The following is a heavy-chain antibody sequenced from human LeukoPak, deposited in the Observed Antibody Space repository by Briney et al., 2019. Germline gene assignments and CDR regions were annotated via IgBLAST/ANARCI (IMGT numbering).Heavy chain of an antibody. CDR1: GGSVSSGSYY. CDR2: IYYSGST. J-gene: IGHJ4*02. D-gene: IGHD3-10*01. CDR3: ARWFEYFDN. Sequence: SETLSLTCTVSGGSVSSGSYYWGWIRQPPGKGLEWIGYIYYSGSTNYNPSLKSRVTILVDTTKNQFSLKLSSVTAADTAVYYCARWFEYFDNWGQGTLVTVSS. V-gene: IGHV4-61*01.